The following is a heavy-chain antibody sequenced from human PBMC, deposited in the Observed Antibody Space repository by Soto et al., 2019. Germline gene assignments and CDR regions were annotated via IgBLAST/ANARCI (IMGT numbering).Heavy chain of an antibody. Sequence: GGSLRLSCAASGFTFSSYWMHWVRQVLGKGLVWVSRISGDGSSTNYADFAKGRFTISRDNAKNTVYLQMNSLRVEDTAVYYCARRDWNGGYCDFWGQGILVTVSS. D-gene: IGHD1-1*01. CDR1: GFTFSSYW. CDR2: ISGDGSST. V-gene: IGHV3-74*01. CDR3: ARRDWNGGYCDF. J-gene: IGHJ4*02.